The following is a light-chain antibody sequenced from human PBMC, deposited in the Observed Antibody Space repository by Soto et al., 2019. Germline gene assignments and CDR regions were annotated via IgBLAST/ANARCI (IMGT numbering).Light chain of an antibody. CDR1: QSVSSY. CDR2: DAS. V-gene: IGKV3-11*01. Sequence: EIVLTQSPAPLSLSPGERATLSCRASQSVSSYLAWYQQKPGQAPRLLIYDASNRATGIPARFSGSGSGTDFTLTISSLEPEDVAVYYCQQRNNWPLTFGGGTKVDIK. J-gene: IGKJ4*01. CDR3: QQRNNWPLT.